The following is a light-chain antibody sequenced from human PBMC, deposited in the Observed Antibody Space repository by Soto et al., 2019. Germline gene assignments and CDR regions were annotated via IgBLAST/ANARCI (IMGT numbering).Light chain of an antibody. CDR2: KAS. V-gene: IGKV1-5*03. Sequence: DIQMTQSPSALSASVGDRVTITCRPSQNVDSWLAWYQQKPGKAPKLLIYKASSLERGVPSRFSGSGSGTEFTLTISSVRPDDFATYYCQQYISYPITFGGGTMVDIK. CDR3: QQYISYPIT. J-gene: IGKJ4*01. CDR1: QNVDSW.